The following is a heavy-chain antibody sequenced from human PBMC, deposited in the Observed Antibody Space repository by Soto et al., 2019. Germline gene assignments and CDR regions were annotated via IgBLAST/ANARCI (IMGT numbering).Heavy chain of an antibody. Sequence: ASVKVSCKASGYTFTSYGISWVRQAPGQGLEWMGWISAYNGNTNYAQKLQGRVTMTTDTSTSTAYMELRSLRSDDTAVYYCARERVVVPAAMGGTYYYYGMDVWGQ. V-gene: IGHV1-18*01. CDR1: GYTFTSYG. CDR3: ARERVVVPAAMGGTYYYYGMDV. D-gene: IGHD2-2*01. CDR2: ISAYNGNT. J-gene: IGHJ6*02.